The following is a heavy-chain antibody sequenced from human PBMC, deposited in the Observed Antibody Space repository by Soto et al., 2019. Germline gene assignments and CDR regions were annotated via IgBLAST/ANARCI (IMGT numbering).Heavy chain of an antibody. CDR1: GGSFSGYY. V-gene: IGHV4-34*01. CDR2: INHSGST. CDR3: ARKRPNAMVRGVIGWFDP. J-gene: IGHJ5*02. Sequence: QVQLQQWGAGLLKPSETLSLTCAVYGGSFSGYYWSWIRQPPGKGLEWIGEINHSGSTNYNPSLKQRVTRSGDTSTNQFSLRLSSVTAADTAVYYCARKRPNAMVRGVIGWFDPWGQGTLVTVSS. D-gene: IGHD3-10*01.